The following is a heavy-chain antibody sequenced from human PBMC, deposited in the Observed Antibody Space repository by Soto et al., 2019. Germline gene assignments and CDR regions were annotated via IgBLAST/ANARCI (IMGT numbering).Heavy chain of an antibody. CDR1: GGSISCYY. V-gene: IGHV4-59*01. CDR2: IYDIAIT. CDR3: AVIEESTSGWTLYGMEV. D-gene: IGHD6-25*01. J-gene: IGHJ6*02. Sequence: QVQLQESGPGLVKPSETLSLPCTVSGGSISCYYWSWIRQPPGKGLEWIGYIYDIAITNYNPAHKNRGTISVDTSKNQSTLNVTSVTAADTAGYNCAVIEESTSGWTLYGMEVWGQGT.